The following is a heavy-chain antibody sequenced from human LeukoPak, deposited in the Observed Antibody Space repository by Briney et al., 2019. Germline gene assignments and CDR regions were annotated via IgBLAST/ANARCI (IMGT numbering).Heavy chain of an antibody. D-gene: IGHD3-10*01. Sequence: GASVKVSCKASGYTFNGYYMHWVRQAPRQGLEWMGWSNPNSGGTNYAQKFQGRVTMTRDTSISTAYMELSRLRSDDTAVYYCARPGSMVRGVDLFDYWGQGTLVTVSS. CDR3: ARPGSMVRGVDLFDY. CDR2: SNPNSGGT. CDR1: GYTFNGYY. V-gene: IGHV1-2*02. J-gene: IGHJ4*02.